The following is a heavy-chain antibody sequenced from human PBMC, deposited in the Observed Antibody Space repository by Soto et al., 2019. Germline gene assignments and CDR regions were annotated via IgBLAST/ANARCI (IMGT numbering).Heavy chain of an antibody. CDR2: IYSGGTT. CDR3: ARGAGYNSGWYDY. Sequence: EVQLVESGGDLVQPGGSLRLSCAASGFTVSSNFMSWVRQAPGKGLEWVSVIYSGGTTYYADSVKGRFTISRHNSKNTLYLQMNSLRPEDTAVYYCARGAGYNSGWYDYWGQGTLVTVSS. CDR1: GFTVSSNF. D-gene: IGHD6-19*01. J-gene: IGHJ4*02. V-gene: IGHV3-53*04.